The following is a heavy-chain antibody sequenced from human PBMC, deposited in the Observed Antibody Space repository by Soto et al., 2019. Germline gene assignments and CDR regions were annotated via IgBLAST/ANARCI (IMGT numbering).Heavy chain of an antibody. D-gene: IGHD2-21*02. CDR3: AKRAAGGDITSSHYYHMDV. CDR1: GFAFNNYA. CDR2: ISYDGAIQ. V-gene: IGHV3-30-3*02. Sequence: GGSLRLSCAASGFAFNNYAIHWVRQAPGKGLEWVAAISYDGAIQYYADSVKGRFITSRDKSMNTVYLQLNSLTSEDTAVYYFAKRAAGGDITSSHYYHMDVWGQGTTVTVSS. J-gene: IGHJ6*02.